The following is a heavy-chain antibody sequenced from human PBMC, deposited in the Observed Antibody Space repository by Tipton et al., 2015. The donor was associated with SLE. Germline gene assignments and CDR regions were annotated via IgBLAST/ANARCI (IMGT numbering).Heavy chain of an antibody. Sequence: TLSLTCSVSGASITTKTYYWAWIRQPPGKGLEWIGYVCYSGKTNYNPSLKSRVTISVDTSKNQFSLKLSSVTAADTAVYYCARTPGGNWFYYYGMDVWGQGTTVTVSS. CDR1: GASITTKTYY. CDR3: ARTPGGNWFYYYGMDV. J-gene: IGHJ6*02. CDR2: VCYSGKT. V-gene: IGHV4-61*05. D-gene: IGHD4-23*01.